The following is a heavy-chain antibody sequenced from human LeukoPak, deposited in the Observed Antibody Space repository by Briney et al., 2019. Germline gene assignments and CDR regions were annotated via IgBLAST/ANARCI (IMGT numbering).Heavy chain of an antibody. CDR2: IYTSGST. D-gene: IGHD6-13*01. CDR1: GVSISSYY. J-gene: IGHJ5*02. Sequence: SETLSLTCTVSGVSISSYYWSWIRQPAGKGLEWIGRIYTSGSTNYNPSLKSRVTMSVDTSKNQFSLKLSSVTAADTAVYYCARDVAAAGMNWFDPWGQGTLVTVSS. V-gene: IGHV4-4*07. CDR3: ARDVAAAGMNWFDP.